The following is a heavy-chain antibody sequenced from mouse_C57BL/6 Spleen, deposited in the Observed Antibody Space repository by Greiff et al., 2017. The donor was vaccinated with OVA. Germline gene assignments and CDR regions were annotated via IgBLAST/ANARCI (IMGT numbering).Heavy chain of an antibody. CDR3: AKPDGSSPGDYAMDY. D-gene: IGHD1-1*01. Sequence: VVESGPGLVQPSQSLSITCTVSGFSLTSYGVHRVRQSPGKGLEWLGVIWRGGSTDYNAAFMSRLSITKDNSKSQVFFKMNSLQADDTAIYYCAKPDGSSPGDYAMDYWGQGTSVTVSS. CDR1: GFSLTSYG. CDR2: IWRGGST. J-gene: IGHJ4*01. V-gene: IGHV2-5*01.